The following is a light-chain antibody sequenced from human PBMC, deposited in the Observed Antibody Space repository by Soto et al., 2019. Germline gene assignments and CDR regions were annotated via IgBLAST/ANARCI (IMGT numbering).Light chain of an antibody. V-gene: IGLV4-69*01. CDR3: QTWGSGVWV. Sequence: QLVLTQSPSASASLGASVKLTCTLSSAHSSYAIAWHQQHPDKGPRYLMKLDNDGSHNKGDGIPDRFSGSSSGAERYLTISSLQAEEEADYYCQTWGSGVWVFGGGTEVTVL. CDR2: LDNDGSH. J-gene: IGLJ3*02. CDR1: SAHSSYA.